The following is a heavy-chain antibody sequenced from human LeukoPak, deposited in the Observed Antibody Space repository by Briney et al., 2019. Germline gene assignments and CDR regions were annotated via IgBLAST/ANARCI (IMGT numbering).Heavy chain of an antibody. V-gene: IGHV3-48*03. CDR1: GFTFSSYE. CDR2: ISGSGRTI. Sequence: GGSLRLSCAASGFTFSSYEMNWVRQAPGKGLEWVSYISGSGRTIYYANSVKGRFTISRDNSKNTLYLQMNSLRAEDTAVYYCAKGTAGDYDFWSGYYHMDVWGKGTTVTVSS. D-gene: IGHD3-3*01. J-gene: IGHJ6*03. CDR3: AKGTAGDYDFWSGYYHMDV.